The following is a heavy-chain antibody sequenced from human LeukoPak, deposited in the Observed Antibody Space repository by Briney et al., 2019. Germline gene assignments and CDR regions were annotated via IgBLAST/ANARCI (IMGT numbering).Heavy chain of an antibody. CDR3: ARGGGAPGYDNEFDY. D-gene: IGHD5-12*01. J-gene: IGHJ4*02. CDR2: IYYTGNT. V-gene: IGHV4-59*01. CDR1: SGXISSYY. Sequence: SETLSLTCTVSSGXISSYYCSWIRQPPGEGLEWIGYIYYTGNTNFNPSLKSRVTISVDTSKNQFSLKLTSVTAADTAVYYCARGGGAPGYDNEFDYWGQGILVTVSS.